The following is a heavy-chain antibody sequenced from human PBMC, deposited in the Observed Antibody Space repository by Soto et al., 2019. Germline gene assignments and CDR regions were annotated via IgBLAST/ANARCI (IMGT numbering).Heavy chain of an antibody. V-gene: IGHV4-59*08. D-gene: IGHD5-12*01. CDR3: ARQAVVTTPDWFDP. CDR1: SDSIRSYY. Sequence: QVQLQESGPGLVKPSETLSLTCSVSSDSIRSYYWSWIRQPPGKGLEWIGYIYYTGSTNYNPSLKGRVTMSVDTSKNQFSLKLSSVTAADTAVYYCARQAVVTTPDWFDPWGQGTLVTVSS. CDR2: IYYTGST. J-gene: IGHJ5*02.